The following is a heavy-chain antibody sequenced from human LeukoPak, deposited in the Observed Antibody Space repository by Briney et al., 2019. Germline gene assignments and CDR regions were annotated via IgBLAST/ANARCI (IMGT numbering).Heavy chain of an antibody. D-gene: IGHD1-7*01. Sequence: SETLSLTCAVFGGSFSSYYLHWIRQSPGKGLEWIGEIDQSGSTKYNPSLKSRVTISVDTSKNQFSLKLTSVTAADAAVYYCARDRRRELVHAFDVWGRGTMVTVSS. CDR3: ARDRRRELVHAFDV. J-gene: IGHJ3*01. CDR2: IDQSGST. V-gene: IGHV4-34*01. CDR1: GGSFSSYY.